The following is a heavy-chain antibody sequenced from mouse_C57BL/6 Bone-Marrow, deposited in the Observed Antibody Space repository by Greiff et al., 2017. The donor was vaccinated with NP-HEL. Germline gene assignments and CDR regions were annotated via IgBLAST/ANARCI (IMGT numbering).Heavy chain of an antibody. CDR2: IDPEDGET. CDR3: ARGDYGSSSHWYFDV. V-gene: IGHV14-2*01. J-gene: IGHJ1*03. D-gene: IGHD1-1*01. Sequence: DVKLVESGAELVKPGASVKLSCTASGFNIKDYYMHWVKQRTEQGLEWIGRIDPEDGETKYAPKFQGKATITADTSSNTAYLQLSSLTSEDTAVYYCARGDYGSSSHWYFDVWGTGTTVTVSS. CDR1: GFNIKDYY.